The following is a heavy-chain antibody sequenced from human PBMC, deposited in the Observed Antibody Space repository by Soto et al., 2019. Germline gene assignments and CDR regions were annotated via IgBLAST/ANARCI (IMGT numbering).Heavy chain of an antibody. J-gene: IGHJ6*02. CDR2: ISYDGSNK. CDR1: GFTFSSYA. Sequence: GGSLRLSXAASGFTFSSYAMHWVRQAPGKGLEWVAVISYDGSNKYYADSVKGRFTISRDNSKNTLYLQMNSLRAEDTAVYYCARTSGYSYGSPYYYYGMDVWGQGTTVTVSS. D-gene: IGHD5-18*01. CDR3: ARTSGYSYGSPYYYYGMDV. V-gene: IGHV3-30-3*01.